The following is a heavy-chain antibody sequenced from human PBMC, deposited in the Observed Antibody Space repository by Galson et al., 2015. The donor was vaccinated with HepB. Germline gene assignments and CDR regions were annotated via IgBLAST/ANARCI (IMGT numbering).Heavy chain of an antibody. J-gene: IGHJ4*02. CDR1: GYTFGDYY. V-gene: IGHV1-2*06. D-gene: IGHD6-13*01. Sequence: SVKVSCKASGYTFGDYYIHWVRQAPGQGLEWMGRINPNSGDTNYAQKFQGRVTMTRGTLITTAYMDLSRLRSDDTAVYYCARGLPRIAAGRRQRQYFDSWGQGTLVTVSS. CDR2: INPNSGDT. CDR3: ARGLPRIAAGRRQRQYFDS.